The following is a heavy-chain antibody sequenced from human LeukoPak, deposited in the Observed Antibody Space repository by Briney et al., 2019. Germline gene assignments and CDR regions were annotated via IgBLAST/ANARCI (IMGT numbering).Heavy chain of an antibody. CDR3: AKALSSAIAVAGTRDY. V-gene: IGHV3-23*01. J-gene: IGHJ4*02. CDR2: ISGSGGST. Sequence: PGASLRLSCAASGFTFSSYAMSWVRQAPGKGLEWVSAISGSGGSTYYAGSVKGRFTISRDNSKNTLYLQMNSLRAEDTAVYYCAKALSSAIAVAGTRDYWGQGTLVTVSS. D-gene: IGHD6-19*01. CDR1: GFTFSSYA.